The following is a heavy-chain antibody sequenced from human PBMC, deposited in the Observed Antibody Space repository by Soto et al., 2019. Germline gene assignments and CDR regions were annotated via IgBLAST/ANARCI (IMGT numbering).Heavy chain of an antibody. Sequence: GGSLRLSCAASGFTFSSYGMHWVRQAPGKGLEWVAVISYDGSNKYYADSVKGRFTISRDNSKNTLYLQMNSLRAEDTAVYYCAKDLGYSSSWSNLQPDGWFYGMDVWGQGTTVTVSS. CDR3: AKDLGYSSSWSNLQPDGWFYGMDV. D-gene: IGHD6-13*01. CDR1: GFTFSSYG. J-gene: IGHJ6*02. V-gene: IGHV3-30*18. CDR2: ISYDGSNK.